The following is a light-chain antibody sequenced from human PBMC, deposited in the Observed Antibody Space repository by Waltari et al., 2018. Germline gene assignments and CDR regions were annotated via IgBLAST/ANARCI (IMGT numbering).Light chain of an antibody. CDR2: DTS. CDR3: QQRHNWPLT. V-gene: IGKV3-11*01. CDR1: QSVRSY. J-gene: IGKJ4*01. Sequence: EIVLTQSPATLSLSPGERAPLSCRSSQSVRSYLSWYPHKPGQAPSLLIYDTSNRASGIPARFSGSGSGTDFSLSISSLEPEDFEVYYCQQRHNWPLTFGGGTKVEIK.